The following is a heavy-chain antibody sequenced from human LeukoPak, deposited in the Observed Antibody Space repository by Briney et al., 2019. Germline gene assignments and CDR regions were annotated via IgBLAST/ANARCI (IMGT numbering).Heavy chain of an antibody. Sequence: GGSLRLSCAASGFTFSSYAMSWVRQAPGKGLEWVSAISGSAGSTFHADSVKGRFTISRDNSKNTLYLQMNSLRAEDTAVYYCARHAPSLGWYWGQGALVTVSS. V-gene: IGHV3-23*01. CDR3: ARHAPSLGWY. J-gene: IGHJ4*02. CDR2: ISGSAGST. D-gene: IGHD1-26*01. CDR1: GFTFSSYA.